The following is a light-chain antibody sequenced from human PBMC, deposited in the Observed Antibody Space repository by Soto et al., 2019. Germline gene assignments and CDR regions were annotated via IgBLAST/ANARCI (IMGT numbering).Light chain of an antibody. CDR2: EGS. CDR1: SSDVGSQNL. CDR3: CSFAAGNTYV. Sequence: QSALTQPASVSGSPGQSITISCTGSSSDVGSQNLVSWCQQHPRKAPKLIIYEGSRRPSGVSNRFSGSQSGNTASLTVSGLQAEDEADYYCCSFAAGNTYVFGSGTKVTVL. V-gene: IGLV2-23*01. J-gene: IGLJ1*01.